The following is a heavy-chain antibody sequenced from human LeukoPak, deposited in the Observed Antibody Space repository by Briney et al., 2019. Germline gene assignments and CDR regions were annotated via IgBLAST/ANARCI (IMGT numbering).Heavy chain of an antibody. V-gene: IGHV3-23*01. J-gene: IGHJ2*01. D-gene: IGHD3-10*01. CDR2: ITSSGGST. CDR1: GFTFSSYA. Sequence: GGSLRLSCAGSGFTFSSYAMSWVRQAPGKGLEWVSAITSSGGSTYYADSVKGRFTISRDNSKSTLYLQMNSLRAEDTAVYYCARDELSTYYYGSGSLRHFDLWGRGTLVTVSS. CDR3: ARDELSTYYYGSGSLRHFDL.